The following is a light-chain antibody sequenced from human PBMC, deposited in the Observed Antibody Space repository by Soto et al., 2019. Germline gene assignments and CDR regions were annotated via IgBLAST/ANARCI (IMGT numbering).Light chain of an antibody. CDR2: RNN. Sequence: QSVLTQPPSASGSPGQRVTISCSGRSSNIGSNYVYWYQQLPGTAPKLLIYRNNQRPSGVPDRFSGSKSGTSASLAISGLRSEDEADYYCAAWDDILSGVVFGGGTKLTVL. CDR1: SSNIGSNY. CDR3: AAWDDILSGVV. V-gene: IGLV1-47*01. J-gene: IGLJ3*02.